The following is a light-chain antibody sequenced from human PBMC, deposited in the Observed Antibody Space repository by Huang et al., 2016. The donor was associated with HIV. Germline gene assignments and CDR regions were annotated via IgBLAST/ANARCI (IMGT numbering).Light chain of an antibody. V-gene: IGKV4-1*01. CDR3: QQYYASPQT. CDR1: QSVFSTSTNKDY. J-gene: IGKJ1*01. Sequence: DIVMAQSPGSLAVSLGERATLTCRSSQSVFSTSTNKDYLAWFQQKPGQAPKLLLFWSSTREVGVPDRFSGSGSGTHFTRTIGNLEADDAAIYYCQQYYASPQTFGQGTRV. CDR2: WSS.